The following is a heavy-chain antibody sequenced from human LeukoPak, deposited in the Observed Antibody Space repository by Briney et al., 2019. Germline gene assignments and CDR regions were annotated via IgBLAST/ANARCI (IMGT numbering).Heavy chain of an antibody. Sequence: ASVKVSCKASEYTFTGYYMHWVRQAPGQGLEWMGWINPNSGGTNYAQKFQGRVTMTRDTSISTAYMELSRLRSDDTAVYYCAEGSCSGGSCYPRSEYFQHWGQGTLVTVSS. D-gene: IGHD2-15*01. CDR1: EYTFTGYY. CDR2: INPNSGGT. V-gene: IGHV1-2*02. J-gene: IGHJ1*01. CDR3: AEGSCSGGSCYPRSEYFQH.